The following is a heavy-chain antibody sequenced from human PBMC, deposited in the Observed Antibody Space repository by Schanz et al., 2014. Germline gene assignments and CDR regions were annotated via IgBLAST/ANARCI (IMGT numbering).Heavy chain of an antibody. V-gene: IGHV3-15*04. CDR1: GFTFSEVY. CDR2: IENNANGATT. D-gene: IGHD1-20*01. Sequence: EVQLVESGGGLVQPGRSLRLSCSGSGFTFSEVYMSWVRQAPGKGLEWVGRIENNANGATTDYAAPVKGRFTVSRDDSRNTLYLQMNTLRTDDTALYYCTTFNNRDALYIWGQGTMVSVSS. J-gene: IGHJ3*02. CDR3: TTFNNRDALYI.